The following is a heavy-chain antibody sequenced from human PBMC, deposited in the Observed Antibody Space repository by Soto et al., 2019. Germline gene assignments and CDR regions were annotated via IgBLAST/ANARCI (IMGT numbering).Heavy chain of an antibody. CDR2: ISYDGSNK. D-gene: IGHD6-6*01. CDR1: GFNFSSYA. CDR3: ARVGAARRLIGYGMDV. J-gene: IGHJ6*02. Sequence: QVQLVESGGGVVQPGRSLRLSCAASGFNFSSYAMHWVRQAPGKGLEWVAVISYDGSNKYYADSVKGRFTISRDNSKNTLYLQMNSLRAEDTAVYYCARVGAARRLIGYGMDVWGQGTTVTVSS. V-gene: IGHV3-30-3*01.